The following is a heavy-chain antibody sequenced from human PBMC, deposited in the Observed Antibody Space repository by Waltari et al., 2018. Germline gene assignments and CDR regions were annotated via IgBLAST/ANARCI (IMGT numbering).Heavy chain of an antibody. V-gene: IGHV3-23*01. Sequence: EVQLLESGGGLVQPGGSLRLSCAASGFTFSSYAMSWVRQAPGKGLGGVLSIIGSGAAIYYADSVKGRFTISRDNSKNTLYLQMISLRAEDTAVYYCAEAGLYVRDYYYDYSMGVWGQGTTVTVSS. D-gene: IGHD3-16*01. CDR3: AEAGLYVRDYYYDYSMGV. CDR1: GFTFSSYA. CDR2: IIGSGAAI. J-gene: IGHJ6*02.